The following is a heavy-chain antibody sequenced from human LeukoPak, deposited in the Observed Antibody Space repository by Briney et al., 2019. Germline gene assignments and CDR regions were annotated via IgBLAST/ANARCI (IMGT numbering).Heavy chain of an antibody. V-gene: IGHV3-48*01. CDR3: AKAGVVDTAMAVDY. J-gene: IGHJ4*02. CDR2: ISSTSRTL. Sequence: GGSLRLSCAASGFTSSSYNMNWVRQAPGKGLEWVSYISSTSRTLYYADSVKGRLTISRDNSKNTLYLQMNSLRAEDTAVYYCAKAGVVDTAMAVDYWGQGTLVTVSS. D-gene: IGHD5-18*01. CDR1: GFTSSSYN.